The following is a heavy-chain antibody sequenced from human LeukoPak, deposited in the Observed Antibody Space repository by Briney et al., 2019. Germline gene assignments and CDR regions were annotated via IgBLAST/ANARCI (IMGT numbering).Heavy chain of an antibody. D-gene: IGHD1-14*01. V-gene: IGHV3-30*18. Sequence: GGSLRLSCVVSGFTFDDHSMHWVRQAPGKGLEWVAVISYDGSNKYYGDSVKGRFTISRDNSKNTLYLQMNSLRAEDTAVYYCAKDRAITFTGSPFDYWGQGTLVTVSS. CDR1: GFTFDDHS. CDR2: ISYDGSNK. J-gene: IGHJ4*02. CDR3: AKDRAITFTGSPFDY.